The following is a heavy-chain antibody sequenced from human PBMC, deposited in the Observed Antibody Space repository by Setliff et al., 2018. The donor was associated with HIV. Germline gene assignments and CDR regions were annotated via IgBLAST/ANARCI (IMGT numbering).Heavy chain of an antibody. Sequence: LSLTCTVSGGSISSYYWSWIRQPAGKRLEFIGRISAAGTINYNPSLRSRVTLSVDTSENQFSLTVNSVTAADTAMYFCVRDEGRATGSWWDQSASWYLDYWGHGILVTVPQ. J-gene: IGHJ4*01. V-gene: IGHV4-4*07. CDR3: VRDEGRATGSWWDQSASWYLDY. CDR2: ISAAGTI. CDR1: GGSISSYY. D-gene: IGHD6-13*01.